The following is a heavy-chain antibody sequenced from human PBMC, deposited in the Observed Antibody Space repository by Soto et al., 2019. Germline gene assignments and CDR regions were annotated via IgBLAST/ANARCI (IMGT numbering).Heavy chain of an antibody. CDR3: ARAGGVVRVVRKYEMDV. D-gene: IGHD3-10*02. J-gene: IGHJ6*02. V-gene: IGHV4-59*01. CDR2: IYYSGST. CDR1: GGSISSYY. Sequence: SETLSLTCTVSGGSISSYYWSWIRQPPGKGLEWIGYIYYSGSTNYNPSLKSRVTISVDTSKNQFSLKLSSVTAADTAVYYCARAGGVVRVVRKYEMDVWGLRTTVTVS.